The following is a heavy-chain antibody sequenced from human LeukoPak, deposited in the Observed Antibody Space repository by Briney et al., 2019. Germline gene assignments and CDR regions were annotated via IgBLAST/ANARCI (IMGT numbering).Heavy chain of an antibody. D-gene: IGHD3-22*01. CDR2: ISASGGST. J-gene: IGHJ4*02. CDR3: AKDFYDSSGSRYDY. Sequence: GGSLRLSCAASGFTFSSSAMSWVRQVPGKGLEWVSGISASGGSTYYADSVRGRFTITRDNSKNTLFMQMNSLRAEDTAVYYCAKDFYDSSGSRYDYWGQGTLVTVSS. CDR1: GFTFSSSA. V-gene: IGHV3-23*01.